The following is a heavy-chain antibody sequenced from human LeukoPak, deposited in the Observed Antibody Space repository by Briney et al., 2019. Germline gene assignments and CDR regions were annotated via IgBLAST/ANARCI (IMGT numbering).Heavy chain of an antibody. CDR2: IYYSGST. J-gene: IGHJ4*02. CDR1: GGSISSSSYY. V-gene: IGHV4-39*07. Sequence: SETLSLTCTVSGGSISSSSYYWGWIRQPPGKGLEWIGSIYYSGSTYYNPSLKSRVTISVDTSKNQFSLKLSSVTAADTAVYYCARGANSYYYDSSGYPKRNFDYWGQGTLVTVSS. D-gene: IGHD3-22*01. CDR3: ARGANSYYYDSSGYPKRNFDY.